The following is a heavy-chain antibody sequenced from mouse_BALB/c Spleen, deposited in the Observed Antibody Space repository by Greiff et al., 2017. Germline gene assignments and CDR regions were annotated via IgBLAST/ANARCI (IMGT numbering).Heavy chain of an antibody. Sequence: VQLVESGPGLVAPSQSLSITCTVSGFSLTSYGVHWVRQPPGKGLEWLGVIWAGGSTNYNSALMSRLSISKDNSKSQVFLKMNSLQTDDTAMYYCARDDYYDYGQAWFAYWGQGTLVTVSA. D-gene: IGHD2-4*01. CDR2: IWAGGST. CDR3: ARDDYYDYGQAWFAY. J-gene: IGHJ3*01. CDR1: GFSLTSYG. V-gene: IGHV2-9*02.